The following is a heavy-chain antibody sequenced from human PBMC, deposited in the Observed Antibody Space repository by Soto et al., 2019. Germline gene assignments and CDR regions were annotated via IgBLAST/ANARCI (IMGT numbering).Heavy chain of an antibody. CDR1: GGSISSYY. V-gene: IGHV4-59*01. CDR3: VRVYYFDY. J-gene: IGHJ4*02. Sequence: SETLSLTCIVSGGSISSYYWTWNRQLPGKGLEWIGNIYYSGSTNYNLFLKSRVTISVDTSKNQFSLNPSSVTAADTAIYPCVRVYYFDYWGQGTLVTVSS. CDR2: IYYSGST.